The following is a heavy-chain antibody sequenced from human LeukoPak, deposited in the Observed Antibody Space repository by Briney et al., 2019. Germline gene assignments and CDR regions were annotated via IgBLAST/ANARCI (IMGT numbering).Heavy chain of an antibody. CDR3: ARAWDFWSGYYSY. CDR2: IYYSGST. Sequence: SETLSLTCTVSGGSISSSGYYWGWIRQPPGKGLEWIGSIYYSGSTYYNPSLESRVTISADTSKNQFSLKLSSVTAADTAVYYCARAWDFWSGYYSYWGQGTLVTVSS. CDR1: GGSISSSGYY. V-gene: IGHV4-39*07. J-gene: IGHJ4*02. D-gene: IGHD3-3*01.